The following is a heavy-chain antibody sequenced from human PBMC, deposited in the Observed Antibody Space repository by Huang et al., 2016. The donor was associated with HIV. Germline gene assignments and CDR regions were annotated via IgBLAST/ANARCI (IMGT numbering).Heavy chain of an antibody. J-gene: IGHJ4*02. CDR1: GESFSGYY. CDR3: ARGSARYYYDSSGYRRSPSFDY. Sequence: QVQLQQWGAGLLKPSETLSLTCAVYGESFSGYYWTWTRQTPGKGLAWIGELMHSGSTNLNPSLKNRVTMSVETSKNQFSLELRSVTAADTAVYYCARGSARYYYDSSGYRRSPSFDYWGQGTLVTVSS. CDR2: LMHSGST. D-gene: IGHD3-22*01. V-gene: IGHV4-34*01.